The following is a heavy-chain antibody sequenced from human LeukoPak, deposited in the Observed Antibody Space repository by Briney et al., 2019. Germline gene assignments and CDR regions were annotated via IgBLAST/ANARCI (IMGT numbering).Heavy chain of an antibody. CDR1: GFSLRTRGMR. CDR2: IDWDDDK. V-gene: IGHV2-70*04. J-gene: IGHJ4*02. CDR3: ARMAYGSGWFLDY. Sequence: KGSGPALVKPTQTLTLSCNFSGFSLRTRGMRVSWIRQPRGKALEWLARIDWDDDKFYSTSLKTRLTITKDTSKNQVVLTMTNMDPVDTATYYRARMAYGSGWFLDYWGQGTLVTVSA. D-gene: IGHD6-19*01.